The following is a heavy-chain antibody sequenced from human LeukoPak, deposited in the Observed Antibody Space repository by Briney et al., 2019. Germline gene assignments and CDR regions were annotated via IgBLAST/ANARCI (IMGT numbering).Heavy chain of an antibody. V-gene: IGHV1-3*01. CDR3: ARGGTYYDILTGYYY. J-gene: IGHJ4*02. Sequence: ASVKVSCKASGYTFTSYAMHWVRQAPGQRLEWMGWINAGNGNTKYSQKFQGRVTITRDTSASTAYMELSSLRSEDTAVYYCARGGTYYDILTGYYYWGQGTLVTVSS. D-gene: IGHD3-9*01. CDR1: GYTFTSYA. CDR2: INAGNGNT.